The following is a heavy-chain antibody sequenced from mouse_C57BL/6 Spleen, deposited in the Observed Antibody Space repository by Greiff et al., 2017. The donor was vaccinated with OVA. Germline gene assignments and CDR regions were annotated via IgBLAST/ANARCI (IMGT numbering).Heavy chain of an antibody. CDR3: ARGSPDY. CDR2: IYPSDSET. V-gene: IGHV1-61*01. D-gene: IGHD1-1*01. J-gene: IGHJ2*01. CDR1: GYTFTSYW. Sequence: VQLQQSGAELVRPGSSVKLSCKASGYTFTSYWMDWVKQRPGQGLEWIGNIYPSDSETPYNQTFKDKATLTVDKSSSTAYMQLSSLTSEDSAVDYCARGSPDYWGQGTTLTVSS.